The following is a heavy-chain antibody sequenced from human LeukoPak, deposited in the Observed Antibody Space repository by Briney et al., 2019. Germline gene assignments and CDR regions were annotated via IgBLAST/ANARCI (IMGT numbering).Heavy chain of an antibody. V-gene: IGHV1-69*05. CDR3: ASDYGGNYYFDY. D-gene: IGHD4-23*01. CDR2: IIPIFGTA. Sequence: ASVKVSCKASGGTFSSYAISWVLQAPGQGLEWMGGIIPIFGTANYAQKFQGRVTITTDESTSTAYMELSSLRSEDTAVYYCASDYGGNYYFDYWGQGTLVTVSS. J-gene: IGHJ4*02. CDR1: GGTFSSYA.